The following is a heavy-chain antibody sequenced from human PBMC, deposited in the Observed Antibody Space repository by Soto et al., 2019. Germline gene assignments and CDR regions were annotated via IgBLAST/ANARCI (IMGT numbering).Heavy chain of an antibody. V-gene: IGHV4-31*03. CDR1: GGSISSGGYY. CDR2: IYYSGST. CDR3: SRDVAPMTTVTHYYYYGMDV. Sequence: PSETLSLTCTVSGGSISSGGYYWSWIRQHPGKGLEWIGYIYYSGSTYYNPSPKSRVTISVDTSKNQFSLKLSSVTAADTAMYYCSRDVAPMTTVTHYYYYGMDVWGQGTTVTVSS. D-gene: IGHD4-17*01. J-gene: IGHJ6*02.